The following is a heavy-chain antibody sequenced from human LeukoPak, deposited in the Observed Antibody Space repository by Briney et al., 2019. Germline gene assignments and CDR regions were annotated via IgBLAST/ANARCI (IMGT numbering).Heavy chain of an antibody. CDR1: GGTFSSYA. Sequence: SVKVSCKASGGTFSSYAISWVRQAPGRGLEWMGGIIPIFGTANYAQKFQGRVTITTDESTSTAYMELSSLRSEDTAVYYCARDRDGYNRRAAFDIWGQGTMVTVSS. V-gene: IGHV1-69*05. J-gene: IGHJ3*02. CDR2: IIPIFGTA. CDR3: ARDRDGYNRRAAFDI. D-gene: IGHD5-24*01.